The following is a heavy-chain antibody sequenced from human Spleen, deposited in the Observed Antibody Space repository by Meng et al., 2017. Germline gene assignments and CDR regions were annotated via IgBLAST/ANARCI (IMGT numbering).Heavy chain of an antibody. J-gene: IGHJ4*02. Sequence: QVQLVQSGAEVKKPGSSVKVSCKASGGTFTGYYMNWVRQAPGQGLEWMGRINPSSGGTIYAQKFQGRVTMTRDTSISTAYMELSRLRSDDTAVYYCARDEGLAAAGSGNDYWGQGTLVTVSS. CDR3: ARDEGLAAAGSGNDY. CDR1: GGTFTGYY. V-gene: IGHV1-2*06. D-gene: IGHD6-13*01. CDR2: INPSSGGT.